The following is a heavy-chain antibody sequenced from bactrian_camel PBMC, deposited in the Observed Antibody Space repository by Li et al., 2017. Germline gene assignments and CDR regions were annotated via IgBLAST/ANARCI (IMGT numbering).Heavy chain of an antibody. V-gene: IGHV3S63*01. D-gene: IGHD7*01. CDR1: GYPYYNKRC. CDR2: IHGTGTGS. Sequence: HVQLVESGGGSVKAGGSLRLSCTASGYPYYNKRCLGWLRQAPGKDREAVASIHGTGTGSYYGDSVKGRFTISQDNAKDTVVHLQMSSLKPEDTALYYCAARRARNWWQCDLDSDYDYWGRGTQVTVS. J-gene: IGHJ4*01. CDR3: AARRARNWWQCDLDSDYDY.